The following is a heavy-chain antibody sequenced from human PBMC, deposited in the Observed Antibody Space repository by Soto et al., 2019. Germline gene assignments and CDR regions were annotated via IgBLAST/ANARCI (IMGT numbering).Heavy chain of an antibody. CDR2: INSDGSTT. J-gene: IGHJ5*02. CDR1: GFTFSSYW. V-gene: IGHV3-74*01. CDR3: AKDRSSGAYNWFDP. Sequence: EVQLVESGGGLVQPGGSLRLSCTASGFTFSSYWMHWVRQAPGKGLVWVSHINSDGSTTNYADSVKGRFTISRDNAKNTLYLQMTSLRAEDTAVYYCAKDRSSGAYNWFDPWGPGILVTVSS. D-gene: IGHD6-19*01.